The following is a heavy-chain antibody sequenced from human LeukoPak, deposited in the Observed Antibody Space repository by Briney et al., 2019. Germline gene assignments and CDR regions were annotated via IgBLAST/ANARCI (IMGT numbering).Heavy chain of an antibody. D-gene: IGHD5/OR15-5a*01. V-gene: IGHV1-46*01. J-gene: IGHJ4*02. Sequence: ASVKVSCKASGHAFSIYNMHWVRQAPGQGLEWMGITNPSGGTSYAQKIQGGVTMTRDTSTTTVYMELSSLRSDDTALYYCARDVVSCLPIFGHWGQGSLVTVSS. CDR3: ARDVVSCLPIFGH. CDR1: GHAFSIYN. CDR2: TNPSGGT.